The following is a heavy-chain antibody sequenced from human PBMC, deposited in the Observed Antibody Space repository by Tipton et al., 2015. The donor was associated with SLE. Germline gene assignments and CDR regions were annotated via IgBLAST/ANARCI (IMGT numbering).Heavy chain of an antibody. J-gene: IGHJ4*02. V-gene: IGHV3-23*01. CDR2: ISGSGGST. Sequence: GSLRLSCAASGFTFSSYAMSWVRQAPGKGLEWVSAISGSGGSTYYADSVKGRFTISRDNSKNTLYLQMNSLRAEDTAVYYCARFSYDFWSGAFDYWGQGTLVTVSS. CDR3: ARFSYDFWSGAFDY. CDR1: GFTFSSYA. D-gene: IGHD3-3*01.